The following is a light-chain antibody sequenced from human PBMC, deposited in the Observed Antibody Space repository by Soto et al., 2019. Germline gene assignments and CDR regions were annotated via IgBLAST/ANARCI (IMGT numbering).Light chain of an antibody. CDR3: VLHMGSGISM. CDR2: YTN. Sequence: QTVVTQEPSFSVSPGGTVTLTCGLSSGSVCTTYYPSWYQQTPGQAPRTLIYYTNTRSSGVPDRFSGSILGNKAALTITGAQADDESDYFCVLHMGSGISMFGGGTKLTVL. V-gene: IGLV8-61*01. J-gene: IGLJ3*02. CDR1: SGSVCTTYY.